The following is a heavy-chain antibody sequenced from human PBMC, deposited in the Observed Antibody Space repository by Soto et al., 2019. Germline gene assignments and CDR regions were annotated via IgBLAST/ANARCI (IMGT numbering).Heavy chain of an antibody. CDR3: ARDLWGYCGTNCYPLDV. Sequence: NASETLSLTCTVSGGSISGYYWSWIRRPPGKGLEWIGYMYNSGSTVYNPPFKSRVTISVDTYKNQFSLKLSSVTAADTAIYYCARDLWGYCGTNCYPLDVWGQGTTVTVSS. D-gene: IGHD2-21*02. CDR2: MYNSGST. V-gene: IGHV4-59*01. CDR1: GGSISGYY. J-gene: IGHJ6*02.